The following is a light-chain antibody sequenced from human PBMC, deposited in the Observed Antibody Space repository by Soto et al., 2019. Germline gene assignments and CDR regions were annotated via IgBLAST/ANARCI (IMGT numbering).Light chain of an antibody. J-gene: IGLJ1*01. CDR2: EVS. CDR3: SSYAGNDNPYV. CDR1: SSDVGGYNY. Sequence: QSALTQPPSASGSPGQSVTISCTGTSSDVGGYNYVSWYQQHPGKAPKVMIYEVSKRPSGVPDRFSGSKSGNTASLTVSGLQAEDEADYYCSSYAGNDNPYVFGTGTKVTVL. V-gene: IGLV2-8*01.